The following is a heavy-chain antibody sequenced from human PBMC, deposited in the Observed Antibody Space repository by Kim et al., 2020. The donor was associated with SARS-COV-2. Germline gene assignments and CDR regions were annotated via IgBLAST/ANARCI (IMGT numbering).Heavy chain of an antibody. Sequence: SETLSLTCAVSGGSISSSNWWSWVRQPPGKGLEWIGEIYHSGSTNYNPSLKSRVTISVDKSKNQFSLKLSSVTAADTAVYYCARARVYYGSGSYSAHYYGMDVWGQGTTVTVSS. CDR2: IYHSGST. CDR1: GGSISSSNW. V-gene: IGHV4-4*02. J-gene: IGHJ6*02. D-gene: IGHD3-10*01. CDR3: ARARVYYGSGSYSAHYYGMDV.